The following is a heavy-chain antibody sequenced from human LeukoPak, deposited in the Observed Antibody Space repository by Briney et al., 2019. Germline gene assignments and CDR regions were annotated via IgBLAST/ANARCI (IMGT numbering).Heavy chain of an antibody. CDR2: LYYSGST. V-gene: IGHV4-59*01. D-gene: IGHD3-10*01. CDR3: ARDRGPFGY. Sequence: SETLSLTCAVSGDSIRSYYWSWIRQPPGKGLEWIGYLYYSGSTNYNPSLQSRVTISVDTSKNQFSLKLNSVTAADTAVYYCARDRGPFGYWGQGTLVTVSS. J-gene: IGHJ4*02. CDR1: GDSIRSYY.